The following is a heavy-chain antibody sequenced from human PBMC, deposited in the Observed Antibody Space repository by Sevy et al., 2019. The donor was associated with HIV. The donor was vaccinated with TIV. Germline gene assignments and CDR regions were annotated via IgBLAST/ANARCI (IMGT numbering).Heavy chain of an antibody. Sequence: SETLSLTCSVSGDSISSYFWTWVRQSPGKGLEWIGNVYFTGNTDYSPSLKSRVTLSLDTSKSQFSLTLKSVTAADTAIYFCARDSTTRPMVLDYWGQGTLVTVSS. V-gene: IGHV4-59*01. CDR1: GDSISSYF. CDR3: ARDSTTRPMVLDY. CDR2: VYFTGNT. D-gene: IGHD1-1*01. J-gene: IGHJ4*02.